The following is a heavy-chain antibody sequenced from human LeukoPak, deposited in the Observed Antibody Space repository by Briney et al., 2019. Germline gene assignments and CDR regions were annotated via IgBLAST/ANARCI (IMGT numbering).Heavy chain of an antibody. J-gene: IGHJ6*03. Sequence: PGGSLRLSCAASGLTVSSTYMSWVRQAPEKGLEWVSIIYDSGITYYADSVKGRFTISRDNSKNTLYLQMNSLRAEDTAVYYCARAYCSSTSCKLGDYYYYYMDVWGKGTTVTVSS. D-gene: IGHD2-2*01. CDR3: ARAYCSSTSCKLGDYYYYYMDV. V-gene: IGHV3-66*01. CDR1: GLTVSSTY. CDR2: IYDSGIT.